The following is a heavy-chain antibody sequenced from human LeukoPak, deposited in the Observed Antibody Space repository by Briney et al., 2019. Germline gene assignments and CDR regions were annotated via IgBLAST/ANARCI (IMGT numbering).Heavy chain of an antibody. V-gene: IGHV3-23*01. CDR1: GFTSSIYP. CDR2: ISGSGGDT. D-gene: IGHD3-22*01. CDR3: ARHYFDTSGYSSYFDC. Sequence: GESLRLSCAASGFTSSIYPMSWVRQAPGTGLEGVSAISGSGGDTYYADSVKGRFTISRDNSKNTLYLQMNSLRAEDTAVYYCARHYFDTSGYSSYFDCWGQGTLVTVSS. J-gene: IGHJ4*02.